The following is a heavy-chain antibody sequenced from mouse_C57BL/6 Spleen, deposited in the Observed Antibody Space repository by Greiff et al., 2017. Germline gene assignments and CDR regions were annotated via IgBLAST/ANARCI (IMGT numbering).Heavy chain of an antibody. J-gene: IGHJ2*01. CDR2: ISSGSSTI. D-gene: IGHD3-2*02. V-gene: IGHV5-17*01. CDR1: GFTFSDYG. CDR3: ARTAQATGFDY. Sequence: EVKLVESGGGLVKPGGSLTLSCAASGFTFSDYGMHWVRQAPEKGLEWVAYISSGSSTIYYADTVKGRFTISRDNAKNTLFLQMTSLRSEDTAMYYCARTAQATGFDYWGQGTTLTVSS.